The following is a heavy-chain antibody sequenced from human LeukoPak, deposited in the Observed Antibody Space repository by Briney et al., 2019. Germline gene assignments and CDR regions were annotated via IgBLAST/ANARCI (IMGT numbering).Heavy chain of an antibody. D-gene: IGHD3-9*01. CDR3: ARGVSLGNRILTGRSFDY. CDR1: GGSFSGYY. Sequence: SSETLSLTCAVYGGSFSGYYWSWIRQPPGKGLEWIGEINHSGSTNYNPSLESRVAISVDTSKNQFSLKLSSVTAADTAVYYCARGVSLGNRILTGRSFDYWGQGTLVTVSS. J-gene: IGHJ4*02. V-gene: IGHV4-34*01. CDR2: INHSGST.